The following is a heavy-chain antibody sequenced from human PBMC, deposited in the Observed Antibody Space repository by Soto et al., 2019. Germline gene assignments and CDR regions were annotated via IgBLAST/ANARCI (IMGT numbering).Heavy chain of an antibody. CDR3: ARGEDYGDYFDY. J-gene: IGHJ4*02. Sequence: EVQLLESGGGLVQPGGSLRLSCAASGFTFSSYAMGWVRQAPGKGLEWVSAISGSGGSTYYADSVKGRFTISRDNSKNTLYLQMSSLRAEDTAVYYCARGEDYGDYFDYWGQGTLVTVSS. V-gene: IGHV3-23*01. CDR2: ISGSGGST. CDR1: GFTFSSYA. D-gene: IGHD4-17*01.